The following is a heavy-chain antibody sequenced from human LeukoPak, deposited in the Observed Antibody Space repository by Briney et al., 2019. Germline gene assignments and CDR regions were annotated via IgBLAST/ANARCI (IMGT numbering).Heavy chain of an antibody. V-gene: IGHV4-61*02. CDR2: IYTSGST. Sequence: SETLSLTCTVSGNSISSGDNYWSWIRQPAGKGLEWIGRIYTSGSTSYNPSLKSRVTISGDTSKNQFSLRLSSVTAADTAVYYCARASYSYDINGWVPFDYWGQGTLVTVSS. J-gene: IGHJ4*02. CDR1: GNSISSGDNY. CDR3: ARASYSYDINGWVPFDY. D-gene: IGHD3-22*01.